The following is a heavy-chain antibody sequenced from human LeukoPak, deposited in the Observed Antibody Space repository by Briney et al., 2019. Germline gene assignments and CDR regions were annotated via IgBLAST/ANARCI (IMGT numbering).Heavy chain of an antibody. CDR1: GGSISSSSYY. J-gene: IGHJ4*02. CDR2: IYYRGST. Sequence: SETLSLTCSVSGGSISSSSYYWGWIRQSPGKGLEWIGSIYYRGSTYYKPSLKSRVTISVDTPKNELSLELSSVTAADTAVYYCARHGTGPDYEEYLDYWGQGALVTVSS. V-gene: IGHV4-39*01. CDR3: ARHGTGPDYEEYLDY. D-gene: IGHD4-17*01.